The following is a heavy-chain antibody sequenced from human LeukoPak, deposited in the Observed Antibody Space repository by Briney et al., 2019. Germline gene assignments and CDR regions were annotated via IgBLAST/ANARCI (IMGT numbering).Heavy chain of an antibody. J-gene: IGHJ3*02. D-gene: IGHD3-3*01. CDR3: ATGGTIFGVVIPFDI. CDR2: IYYSGST. CDR1: GGSISSYY. Sequence: SETLSLTCTVSGGSISSYYWSWIRQPPGKGLEWIGYIYYSGSTNYNPSLKSRVTISVDTSENQFSLKLSSVTAAATAVYYCATGGTIFGVVIPFDIWGQGTMVTVSS. V-gene: IGHV4-59*01.